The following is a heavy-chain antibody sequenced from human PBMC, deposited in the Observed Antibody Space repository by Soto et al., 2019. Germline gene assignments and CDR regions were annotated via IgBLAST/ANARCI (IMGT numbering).Heavy chain of an antibody. J-gene: IGHJ4*02. CDR2: IYDSGST. D-gene: IGHD6-6*01. Sequence: SETLSLTCTFSGFSISSYYWSWIRQPPGKGLEWIGYIYDSGSTNYNPSLKSRVTISVDTSKNQFSLKLTSVTAADTAVYYCAAPPRYWGQGTLVTVSS. V-gene: IGHV4-59*01. CDR3: AAPPRY. CDR1: GFSISSYY.